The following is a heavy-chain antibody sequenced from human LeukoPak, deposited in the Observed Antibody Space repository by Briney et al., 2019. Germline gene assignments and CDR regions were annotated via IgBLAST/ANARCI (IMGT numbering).Heavy chain of an antibody. J-gene: IGHJ3*02. Sequence: PGGSLRLSCAASGFTFSSYAMSWVRQAPGKGLEWVSAISGSGGSTYYADSVKGRFTISRDNSKNTLYLQMNSLKTEDTAVYYCTTEGLEWPYAFDIWGQGTMVTVSS. V-gene: IGHV3-23*01. CDR2: ISGSGGST. CDR1: GFTFSSYA. D-gene: IGHD3-3*01. CDR3: TTEGLEWPYAFDI.